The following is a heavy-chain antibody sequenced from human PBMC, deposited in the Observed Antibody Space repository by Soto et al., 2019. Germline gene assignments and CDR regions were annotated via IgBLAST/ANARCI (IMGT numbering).Heavy chain of an antibody. D-gene: IGHD6-13*01. CDR2: ISSTNKNI. V-gene: IGHV3-48*01. CDR3: ARHPERIAQIGWFDP. Sequence: GSLRLSCAASGFTFSSYSMSWVRQAPGKGLEWVSYISSTNKNINYADSVKGRFTISRDKAKNSMYMQMNSLRAEDTAVYYCARHPERIAQIGWFDPWGQGTLVTVSS. CDR1: GFTFSSYS. J-gene: IGHJ5*02.